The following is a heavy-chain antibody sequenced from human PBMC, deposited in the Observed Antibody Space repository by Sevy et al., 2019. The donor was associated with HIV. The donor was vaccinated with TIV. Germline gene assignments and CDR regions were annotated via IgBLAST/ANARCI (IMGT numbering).Heavy chain of an antibody. V-gene: IGHV1-69*13. CDR3: ARDSIAARPRWFDP. Sequence: ASVKVSCKASGGTFSSYAISWVRQAPGQGLEWMGGIIPIFGTANYAQKFQGRVTITADESTCTAYMGLSSLRSEDTAVYYCARDSIAARPRWFDPWGQGTLVTVSS. CDR2: IIPIFGTA. J-gene: IGHJ5*02. CDR1: GGTFSSYA. D-gene: IGHD6-6*01.